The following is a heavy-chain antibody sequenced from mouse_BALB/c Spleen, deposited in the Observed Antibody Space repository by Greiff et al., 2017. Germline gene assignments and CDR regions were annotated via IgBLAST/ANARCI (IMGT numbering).Heavy chain of an antibody. CDR2: IYPSDSYT. CDR3: TRTGLGHYIGY. D-gene: IGHD4-1*01. J-gene: IGHJ2*01. CDR1: GYTFTSYW. V-gene: IGHV1-69*02. Sequence: QVQLQQPGAELVRPGASVKLSCKASGYTFTSYWINWVKQRPGQGLEWIGNIYPSDSYTNYNQKFKDKATLTVDKSSSTAYMQLSSPTSEDSAVYYCTRTGLGHYIGYWGQGTALT.